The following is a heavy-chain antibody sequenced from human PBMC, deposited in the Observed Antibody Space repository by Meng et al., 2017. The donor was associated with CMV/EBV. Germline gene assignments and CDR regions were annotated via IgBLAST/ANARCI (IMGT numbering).Heavy chain of an antibody. CDR2: IYSGGST. CDR1: GFTVSSNY. V-gene: IGHV3-53*01. D-gene: IGHD2-2*02. J-gene: IGHJ6*02. CDR3: ARGDCSSTSCYKDYYYYGMDV. Sequence: GESLKISCAASGFTVSSNYMSWVRQAPGKGLEWVSVIYSGGSTYYADSVKGRFTISRDNSKNTLYLQMNSLRAEDTAVYYCARGDCSSTSCYKDYYYYGMDVWGQGTTVTVSS.